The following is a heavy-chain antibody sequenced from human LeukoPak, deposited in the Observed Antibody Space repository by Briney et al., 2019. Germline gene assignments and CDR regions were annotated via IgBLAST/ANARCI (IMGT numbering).Heavy chain of an antibody. CDR2: ISGSGGST. Sequence: GGSLRLSCAASGFTFSSYAMSWVRQAPGKGLEWVSAISGSGGSTYYADSVKGRFTISRDNSKNTLYLQMNSLRAEDTAVYYCAKGIAAAGTSWYSGMDVWGQGTTVTVSS. CDR1: GFTFSSYA. D-gene: IGHD6-13*01. CDR3: AKGIAAAGTSWYSGMDV. J-gene: IGHJ6*02. V-gene: IGHV3-23*01.